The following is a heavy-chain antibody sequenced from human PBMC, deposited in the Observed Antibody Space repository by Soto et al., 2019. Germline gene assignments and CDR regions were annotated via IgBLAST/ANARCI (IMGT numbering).Heavy chain of an antibody. CDR3: TGEVASGY. CDR1: GFTVSSYG. J-gene: IGHJ4*02. D-gene: IGHD2-8*02. CDR2: ISRDGGTK. V-gene: IGHV3-30*03. Sequence: QVQLVESGGGVVQPGRSLRLSCAASGFTVSSYGMHWVRQAPVKGLAWVAVISRDGGTKYYAESVKGRFTISRDNSRNTLFLEMNSVRGDDMAVYYCTGEVASGYWGQGTLVTVSS.